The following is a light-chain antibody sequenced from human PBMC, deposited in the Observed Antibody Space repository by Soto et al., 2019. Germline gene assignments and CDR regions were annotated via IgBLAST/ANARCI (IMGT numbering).Light chain of an antibody. CDR2: AAS. CDR3: QQTYSTPIFT. Sequence: DIQMTQSPSSLSASVGDRVTITCRASQSISNYLNWYQHKVGKAPKLLISAASTLQSGVPSRFSGSRSGTDFTLTIRSLQPEDFATYFCQQTYSTPIFTFGPGTKVDIK. V-gene: IGKV1-39*01. J-gene: IGKJ3*01. CDR1: QSISNY.